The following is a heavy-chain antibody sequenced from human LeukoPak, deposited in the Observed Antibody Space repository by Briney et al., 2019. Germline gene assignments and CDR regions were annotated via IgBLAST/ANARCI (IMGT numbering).Heavy chain of an antibody. CDR3: TTLGALDY. Sequence: GGSLRLFCAASGFTFSNAWKSWVRQAPGKGLEWGGRIKSKTNGGTTDYAAPVKGRFTISRDDSKNTMYLQLNSLKTKDTAVYYCTTLGALDYWGQGTLVTVSS. V-gene: IGHV3-15*01. CDR2: IKSKTNGGTT. CDR1: GFTFSNAW. J-gene: IGHJ4*02. D-gene: IGHD3-16*01.